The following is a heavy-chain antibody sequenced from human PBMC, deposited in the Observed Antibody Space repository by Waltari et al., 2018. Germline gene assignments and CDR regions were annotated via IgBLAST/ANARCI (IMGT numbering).Heavy chain of an antibody. Sequence: GVVQPGRSLRLSCAASGFTFSSYGMHWVRQALGKGLEWVAVIWYDGSNKYYVDSVKGRFTISRDNSKNTLYLQMNSLRAEDTAMYYCAKSALLWFGGGVDYFDYWGQGTLVTVSS. CDR1: GFTFSSYG. J-gene: IGHJ4*02. V-gene: IGHV3-30*18. CDR3: AKSALLWFGGGVDYFDY. D-gene: IGHD3-10*01. CDR2: IWYDGSNK.